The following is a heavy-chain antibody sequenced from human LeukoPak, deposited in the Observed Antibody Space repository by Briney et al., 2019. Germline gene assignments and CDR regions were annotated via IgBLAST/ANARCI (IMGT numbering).Heavy chain of an antibody. J-gene: IGHJ5*02. CDR2: IYYNGNT. V-gene: IGHV4-59*01. CDR3: ARGPLSSRTTWTWFDP. D-gene: IGHD6-13*01. Sequence: KPSETPSLPLTVPGGSISPYFWTLIPQPPGEGFEWIGYIYYNGNTNYNPSLKSRITISVDTSKNQFSLRLKSVTAADTAVYYCARGPLSSRTTWTWFDPWGQGTLVTVSS. CDR1: GGSISPYF.